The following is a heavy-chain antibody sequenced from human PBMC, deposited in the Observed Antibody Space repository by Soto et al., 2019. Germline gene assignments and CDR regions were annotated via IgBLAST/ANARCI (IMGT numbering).Heavy chain of an antibody. CDR1: GFIFKNYA. Sequence: GGSLRLSCAVYGFIFKNYALNWVRQAPGKGLEWVASITRDGYNKYYADSVKGRFTISRDNSKNTLSLQMTALRVEDSSVYYCTKSSGGSSSVGMDYWGPGTLVTVSS. V-gene: IGHV3-30*04. D-gene: IGHD6-6*01. CDR2: ITRDGYNK. J-gene: IGHJ4*02. CDR3: TKSSGGSSSVGMDY.